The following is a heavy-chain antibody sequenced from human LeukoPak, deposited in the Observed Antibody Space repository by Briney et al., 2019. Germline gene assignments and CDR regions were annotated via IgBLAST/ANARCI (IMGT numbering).Heavy chain of an antibody. J-gene: IGHJ4*02. CDR2: ISSSSSYI. D-gene: IGHD3-22*01. V-gene: IGHV3-21*01. CDR3: AREVPYYDSSGYYPDY. CDR1: GFTVSSNY. Sequence: AGGSLRLSCAASGFTVSSNYMSWVRQAPGKGLEWVSSISSSSSYIYYADSVKGRFTISRDNAKNSLYLQMNSLRAEDTAVYYCAREVPYYDSSGYYPDYWGQGTLVTVSS.